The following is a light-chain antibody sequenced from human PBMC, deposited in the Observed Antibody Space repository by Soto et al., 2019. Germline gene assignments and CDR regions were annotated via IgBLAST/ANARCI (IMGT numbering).Light chain of an antibody. CDR2: GAS. V-gene: IGKV3-15*01. CDR1: QSVSSY. Sequence: EIVMTQSPATLSVSPGERATLSCRASQSVSSYLAWYQQKPGQAPRLLIYGASTRATGIPARFSGSGSGTEFTLPIISLQSEDFAVYYCQQYNNWPPWTFGQGTKVEIK. CDR3: QQYNNWPPWT. J-gene: IGKJ1*01.